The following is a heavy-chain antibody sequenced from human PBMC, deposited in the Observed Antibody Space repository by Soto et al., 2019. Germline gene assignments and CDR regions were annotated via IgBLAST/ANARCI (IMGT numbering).Heavy chain of an antibody. D-gene: IGHD3-3*01. CDR1: GGSISSSSYY. Sequence: SETLSLTCTVSGGSISSSSYYWGWIRQPPGKGLEWIGSIYYSGSTYYNPSLKSRVTISVDTSKNQFSLKLSSVTAADTAVYYCARHSAVLRFLEWLFNWFDPWGQGTLVTVSS. CDR3: ARHSAVLRFLEWLFNWFDP. J-gene: IGHJ5*02. V-gene: IGHV4-39*01. CDR2: IYYSGST.